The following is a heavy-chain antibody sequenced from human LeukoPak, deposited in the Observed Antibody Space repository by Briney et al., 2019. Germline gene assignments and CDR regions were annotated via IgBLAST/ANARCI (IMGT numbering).Heavy chain of an antibody. CDR1: GYTFTNYG. J-gene: IGHJ4*02. CDR2: ISAYNGNT. D-gene: IGHD6-13*01. CDR3: ARDQSPFRLIAAYPDY. V-gene: IGHV1-18*01. Sequence: ASVKVSCKASGYTFTNYGISWVRQAPGQGLEWMGWISAYNGNTNYAQKLQGRVTTTTDTSTSTAYMELRSLRSEDTAVYYCARDQSPFRLIAAYPDYWGLGTLVTVSS.